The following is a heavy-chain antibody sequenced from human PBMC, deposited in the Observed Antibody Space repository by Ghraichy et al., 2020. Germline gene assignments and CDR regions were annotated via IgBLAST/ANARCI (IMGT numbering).Heavy chain of an antibody. CDR1: GFTFSTYS. V-gene: IGHV3-30-3*01. J-gene: IGHJ6*02. CDR2: VSHDGISK. D-gene: IGHD6-13*01. Sequence: GGSLRLSCAASGFTFSTYSMHWVRQAPGKGLEWVAVVSHDGISKYYADSVKGRFTISRDNSKNMLYLQMNSLRPEDTAVYFCARDIKSSSWSYYYYAMDVWGQGTTVTVSS. CDR3: ARDIKSSSWSYYYYAMDV.